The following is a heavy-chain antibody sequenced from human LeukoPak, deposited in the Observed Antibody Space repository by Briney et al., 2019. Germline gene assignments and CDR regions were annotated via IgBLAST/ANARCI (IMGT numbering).Heavy chain of an antibody. CDR3: ARGTVAVRGPIRT. CDR2: IYHSGST. CDR1: GGSISSSNW. D-gene: IGHD6-6*01. V-gene: IGHV4-4*02. Sequence: SETLSLTCAVSGGSISSSNWWSWVRQPPGKGLEWIGEIYHSGSTNYNPSLKSRVTISVDKSKNQFSLKLSSVTAADTAVYYCARGTVAVRGPIRTWGQGTLVTVSS. J-gene: IGHJ5*02.